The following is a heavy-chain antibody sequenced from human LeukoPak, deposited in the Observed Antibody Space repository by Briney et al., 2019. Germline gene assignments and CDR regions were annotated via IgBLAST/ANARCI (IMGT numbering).Heavy chain of an antibody. CDR1: GYTFTGYY. V-gene: IGHV1-2*02. CDR2: INPNSGGT. D-gene: IGHD3-9*01. Sequence: ASVKVSCKASGYTFTGYYMHWVRQAPGQGLEWMGWINPNSGGTNYAQKFQGRVTMTRDTSISPAYMELSRLRSDDTAVYYCARSYFDWFRYYYYYYMDVWGKGTTVTVSS. CDR3: ARSYFDWFRYYYYYYMDV. J-gene: IGHJ6*03.